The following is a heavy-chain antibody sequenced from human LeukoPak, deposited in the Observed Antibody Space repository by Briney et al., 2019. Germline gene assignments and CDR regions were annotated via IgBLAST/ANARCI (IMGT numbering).Heavy chain of an antibody. Sequence: GGSLRLSCAASGFTVSSNYMSWVRQAPGKGLEWVSVIYSGGSTYYADSVKGRFTISRHNSKNTLYLQMNSLRAEDTAVYYCARPYSSGWYGDFDYWGQGTLVTVSS. CDR2: IYSGGST. CDR3: ARPYSSGWYGDFDY. CDR1: GFTVSSNY. J-gene: IGHJ4*02. V-gene: IGHV3-53*04. D-gene: IGHD6-19*01.